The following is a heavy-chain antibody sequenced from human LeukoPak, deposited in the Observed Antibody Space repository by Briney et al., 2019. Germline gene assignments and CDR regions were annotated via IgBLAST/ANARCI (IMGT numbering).Heavy chain of an antibody. V-gene: IGHV4-30-4*08. J-gene: IGHJ4*02. CDR1: GGSISSGDYY. CDR2: THYSGIT. D-gene: IGHD6-13*01. CDR3: ARARADSSSWYYFDY. Sequence: SETLSLTCTVSGGSISSGDYYWSWIRQPPGKGLEWIGHTHYSGITYYSPSLKSRVTISVDTSKNQFSLKLSSVTAADTAVYHCARARADSSSWYYFDYWGQGTLVTVSS.